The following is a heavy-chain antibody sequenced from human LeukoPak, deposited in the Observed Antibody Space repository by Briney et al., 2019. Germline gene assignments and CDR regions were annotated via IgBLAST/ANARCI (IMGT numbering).Heavy chain of an antibody. CDR1: GGSISSSGHF. CDR2: VYFTGST. CDR3: AGHSSGSRIQTFHI. J-gene: IGHJ3*02. Sequence: PSETLSLTCTVSGGSISSSGHFWGWIRQPPGQGLAWIGSVYFTGSTYYSPSLKSRVTISVDTSKKQFSLKLRSVTAADTAVYYCAGHSSGSRIQTFHIWGQGAMVTVSS. D-gene: IGHD3-10*01. V-gene: IGHV4-39*01.